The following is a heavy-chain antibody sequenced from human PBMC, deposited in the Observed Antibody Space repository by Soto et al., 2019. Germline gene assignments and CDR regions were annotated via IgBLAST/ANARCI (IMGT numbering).Heavy chain of an antibody. V-gene: IGHV1-18*04. CDR3: ASRQLGYCSGGSCYSGLASAFDI. CDR2: ISAYNGNT. J-gene: IGHJ3*02. Sequence: GASVKVSCKASGYTFTSYGISWVRQAPGQGLEWMGWISAYNGNTNYAQKLQGRVTMTTDTSTSTAYMELRSLRSDDTAVYYCASRQLGYCSGGSCYSGLASAFDIWGQGTMVTVSS. D-gene: IGHD2-15*01. CDR1: GYTFTSYG.